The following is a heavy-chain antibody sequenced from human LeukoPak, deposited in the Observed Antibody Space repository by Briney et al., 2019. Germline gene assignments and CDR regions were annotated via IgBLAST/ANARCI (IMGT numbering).Heavy chain of an antibody. V-gene: IGHV1-18*01. D-gene: IGHD3-22*01. CDR2: ISAYNGNT. CDR1: GYTFTSYG. CDR3: ARGKDYYDSSGFDP. Sequence: ASVKVSCKASGYTFTSYGISWVRQAPGQGLEWMGWISAYNGNTNYAQKLQGRVTMTTDTSTSTAYMELRSLRSDDTAAYYCARGKDYYDSSGFDPWGQGTLVTVSS. J-gene: IGHJ5*02.